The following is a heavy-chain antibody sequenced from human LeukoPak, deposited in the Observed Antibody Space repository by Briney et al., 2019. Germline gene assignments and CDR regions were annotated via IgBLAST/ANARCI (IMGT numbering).Heavy chain of an antibody. CDR2: INPNSGGT. V-gene: IGHV1-2*02. D-gene: IGHD2-15*01. Sequence: ASVKVSCKASGYTFTGYYMHWVRLAPGQGLEWMGWINPNSGGTNYAQKFQGRVTMTRDTSISTAYMELSRLRSDDTAVYYCARAAEIVVVAATVIYNWFNPWGQGTLVTVSS. CDR1: GYTFTGYY. CDR3: ARAAEIVVVAATVIYNWFNP. J-gene: IGHJ5*02.